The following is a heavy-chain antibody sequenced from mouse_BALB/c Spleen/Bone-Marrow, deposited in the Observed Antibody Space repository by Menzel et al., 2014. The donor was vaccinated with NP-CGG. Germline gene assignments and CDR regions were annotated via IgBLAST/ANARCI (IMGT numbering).Heavy chain of an antibody. CDR2: SRNKAKHYTT. J-gene: IGHJ3*01. Sequence: EVKLQESGGGLVQPGDSLRLSCATSGFTFSDFYMEWVRQPPGKGLEWIAASRNKAKHYTTEYSASVKGRFIASRDTSQSILYLQMNALRAEDTAIYYCARDVGYGNYFVYWGQGTLVTVSA. CDR3: ARDVGYGNYFVY. D-gene: IGHD2-10*02. V-gene: IGHV7-1*02. CDR1: GFTFSDFY.